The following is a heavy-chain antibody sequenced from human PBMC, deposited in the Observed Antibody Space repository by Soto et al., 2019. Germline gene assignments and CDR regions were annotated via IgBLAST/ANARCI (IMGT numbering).Heavy chain of an antibody. Sequence: QVQLVQSGAEVRKPGASVKVSCKASGYSFLYYAITWVRQAPGQGLEWMGWISPYNAHTKIGERVQGRVTISTDTSATTAYLELKSLTSVDTVVYHCAVRGSGTSKALLRWGQGTLVTVSS. D-gene: IGHD6-19*01. CDR2: ISPYNAHT. V-gene: IGHV1-18*01. CDR1: GYSFLYYA. J-gene: IGHJ4*02. CDR3: AVRGSGTSKALLR.